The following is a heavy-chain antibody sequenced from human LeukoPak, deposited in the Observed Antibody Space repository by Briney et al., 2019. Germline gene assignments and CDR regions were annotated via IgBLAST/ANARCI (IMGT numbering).Heavy chain of an antibody. V-gene: IGHV4-59*01. CDR3: ARGGYSYVNYFDY. J-gene: IGHJ4*02. CDR2: IYYSGTT. Sequence: SETLSLTCIVSGGSITNNYWNWIRQPPGKGLEWIGYIYYSGTTNYNPSLKSRVTISLDTSKSQFSLKLSSVTAADTAVYYCARGGYSYVNYFDYWGQGTLVTVSS. CDR1: GGSITNNY. D-gene: IGHD5-18*01.